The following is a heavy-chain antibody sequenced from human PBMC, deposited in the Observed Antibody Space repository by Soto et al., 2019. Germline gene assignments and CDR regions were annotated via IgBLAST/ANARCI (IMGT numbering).Heavy chain of an antibody. CDR2: IWYDGSNK. CDR3: AREWLSGMVRGVMAASRRDYYGMDV. Sequence: GGSLRLSCAASGFTFSSYGMHWVRQAPGKGLEWVAVIWYDGSNKYYADSVKGRFTISRDNSKNTLYLQMNSLRAEDTAVYYCAREWLSGMVRGVMAASRRDYYGMDVWGQGTTVTASS. J-gene: IGHJ6*02. D-gene: IGHD3-10*01. CDR1: GFTFSSYG. V-gene: IGHV3-33*01.